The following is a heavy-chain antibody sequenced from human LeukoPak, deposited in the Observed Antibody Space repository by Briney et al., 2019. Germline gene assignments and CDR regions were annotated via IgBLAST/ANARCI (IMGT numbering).Heavy chain of an antibody. Sequence: SETLSLTCTVSGGSISSSNDYWGWIRQPPGKGLEWIGSIYYSGSTYYNPSLKSRVTISVDTSKNQFSLKLRSVTAADTAVYYCARRSAYGDYADSFAHWGQGTLVTVSS. D-gene: IGHD4-17*01. CDR1: GGSISSSNDY. CDR3: ARRSAYGDYADSFAH. J-gene: IGHJ4*02. V-gene: IGHV4-39*01. CDR2: IYYSGST.